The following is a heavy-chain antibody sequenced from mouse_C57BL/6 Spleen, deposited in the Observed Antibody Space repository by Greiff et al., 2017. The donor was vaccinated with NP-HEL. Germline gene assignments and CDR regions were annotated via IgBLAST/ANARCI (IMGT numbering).Heavy chain of an antibody. CDR3: ARFPTGTGAMDY. CDR1: GFTFSDYG. Sequence: EVQGVESGGGLVKPGGSLKLSCAASGFTFSDYGMHWVRQAPEKGLEWVAYISSGSSTIYYADTVKGRFTISGNNAKNTLFLQMNSLRSEYTAMYYGARFPTGTGAMDYWGQGTSVTVSS. D-gene: IGHD4-1*02. CDR2: ISSGSSTI. J-gene: IGHJ4*01. V-gene: IGHV5-17*01.